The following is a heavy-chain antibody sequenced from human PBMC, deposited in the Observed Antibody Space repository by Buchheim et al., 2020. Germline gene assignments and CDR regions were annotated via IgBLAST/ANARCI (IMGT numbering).Heavy chain of an antibody. CDR2: IWYDGSNK. CDR3: ARDSSLAYDSSGYYYVRRPGGFDY. Sequence: QVQLVESGGGVVQPGRSLRLSCAASGFTFSSYGMHWVRQAPGKGLEWVAVIWYDGSNKYYADSVKGRFTISRDNSKNTLYLQMNSLRAEDTAVYYCARDSSLAYDSSGYYYVRRPGGFDYWGQGTL. D-gene: IGHD3-22*01. J-gene: IGHJ4*02. CDR1: GFTFSSYG. V-gene: IGHV3-33*01.